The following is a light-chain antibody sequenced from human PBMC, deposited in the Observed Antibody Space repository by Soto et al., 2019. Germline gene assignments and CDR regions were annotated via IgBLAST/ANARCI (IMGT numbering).Light chain of an antibody. CDR3: QHRNSRHTYT. CDR2: DAS. V-gene: IGKV3-11*01. Sequence: EIVLTQSPATLSLSPGERATLSCRASQSVSSYLVWYQQKPGQAPRLPIYDASTRSTGIPARFSGSGSGTDFTLTTSSLEPEDFAVYYYQHRNSRHTYTFGQGTKLEIK. CDR1: QSVSSY. J-gene: IGKJ2*01.